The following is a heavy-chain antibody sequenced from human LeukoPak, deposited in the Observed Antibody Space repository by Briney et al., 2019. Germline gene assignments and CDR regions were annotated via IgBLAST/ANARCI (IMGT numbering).Heavy chain of an antibody. J-gene: IGHJ3*02. CDR1: GGTFSSYA. Sequence: SVKVSCKASGGTFSSYAISWVRQAPGQGLEWMGGIIPIFGTANYAQKFQGRVTITADESTSTAYMELSSLRSEDTAVYYCARGLTGMHAFDIWGQGAMVTVSS. V-gene: IGHV1-69*13. D-gene: IGHD1-14*01. CDR3: ARGLTGMHAFDI. CDR2: IIPIFGTA.